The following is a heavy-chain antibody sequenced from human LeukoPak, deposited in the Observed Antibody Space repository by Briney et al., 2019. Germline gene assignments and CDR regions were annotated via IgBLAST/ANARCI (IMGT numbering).Heavy chain of an antibody. V-gene: IGHV3-30*14. CDR2: ISYDGSNK. CDR3: AREGGDRLIDY. J-gene: IGHJ4*02. D-gene: IGHD2-21*02. Sequence: GRSLRLSCAASGFTFSSYAMHWVRQAPGKGLEWVAVISYDGSNKYYADSVKGRFTISRDNSKNTLYLQMNSLRAEDTAVYYCAREGGDRLIDYWGQGTLVTVSS. CDR1: GFTFSSYA.